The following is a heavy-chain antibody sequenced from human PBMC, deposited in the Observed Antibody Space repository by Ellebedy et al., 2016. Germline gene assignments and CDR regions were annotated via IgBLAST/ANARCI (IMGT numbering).Heavy chain of an antibody. D-gene: IGHD6-13*01. J-gene: IGHJ4*02. V-gene: IGHV1-46*01. CDR2: INPNNGGT. Sequence: ASVKVSCKASGYTFINYHIHWVRQAPGQGLEWTGLINPNNGGTTYAQNFQGRVTMTKDTSTSTVYMELSSLTSDDTAVYYCARDIPHEATAGGFYFDYWGQGTLVTVSS. CDR3: ARDIPHEATAGGFYFDY. CDR1: GYTFINYH.